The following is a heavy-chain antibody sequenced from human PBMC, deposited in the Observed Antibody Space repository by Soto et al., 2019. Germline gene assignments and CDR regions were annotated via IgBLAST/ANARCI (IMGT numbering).Heavy chain of an antibody. V-gene: IGHV4-31*03. CDR1: GGSISSGGYY. J-gene: IGHJ5*02. CDR2: IYYSGST. D-gene: IGHD3-10*01. CDR3: ARVYGSGVNWFDP. Sequence: SETLSLTCTVSGGSISSGGYYWSWIRQHPGKGLEWIGYIYYSGSTYYNPSLKSRVTISVDTSKNQFSLKLSSVTAADTAVYYCARVYGSGVNWFDPWGQGTLVTVSS.